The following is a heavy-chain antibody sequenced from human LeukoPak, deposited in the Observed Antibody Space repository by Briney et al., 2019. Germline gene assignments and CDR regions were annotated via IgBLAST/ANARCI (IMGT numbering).Heavy chain of an antibody. J-gene: IGHJ4*02. CDR2: ISWDGGST. V-gene: IGHV3-43*01. D-gene: IGHD6-19*01. CDR1: GFTFDDYT. Sequence: PGGSLRLSCAASGFTFDDYTMHWVRQAPGKGLEWVSLISWDGGSTYYADSVKGRFTISRDNSKNSLYLQMNSLRTEDTALYYCAKVHSSGWYWGFDYWGQGTLVTVSS. CDR3: AKVHSSGWYWGFDY.